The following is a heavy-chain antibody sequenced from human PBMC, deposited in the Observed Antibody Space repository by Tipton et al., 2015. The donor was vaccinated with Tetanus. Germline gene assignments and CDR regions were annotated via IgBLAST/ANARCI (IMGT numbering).Heavy chain of an antibody. CDR2: ISWNGVRK. V-gene: IGHV3-43*01. D-gene: IGHD6-25*01. Sequence: SLRLSCAASGFLFDDYTMHWVRQVPGKGLEWVSLISWNGVRKYYADSVKGRFTISRDNAKSSLYLQMNSLRAEDTAVYFCASGSALDYWGPGTLVTVSS. J-gene: IGHJ4*02. CDR3: ASGSALDY. CDR1: GFLFDDYT.